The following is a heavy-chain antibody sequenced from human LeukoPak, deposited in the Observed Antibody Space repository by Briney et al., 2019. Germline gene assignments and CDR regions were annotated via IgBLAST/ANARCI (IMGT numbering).Heavy chain of an antibody. CDR1: GFTFNRDW. CDR2: IKEDGSEK. Sequence: GGSLRLSCVASGFTFNRDWTAWVRQAPGKGLEWVANIKEDGSEKNYVDSVKGRFTISRDNAKNSLYLQMNSLRAEDTAVYYCARASMVRGVIILVGMDVWGQGTTVTVSS. CDR3: ARASMVRGVIILVGMDV. D-gene: IGHD3-10*01. V-gene: IGHV3-7*01. J-gene: IGHJ6*02.